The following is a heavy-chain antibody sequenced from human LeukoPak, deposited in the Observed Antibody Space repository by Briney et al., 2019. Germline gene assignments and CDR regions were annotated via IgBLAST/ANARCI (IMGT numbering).Heavy chain of an antibody. J-gene: IGHJ3*02. CDR1: GGSISSYY. CDR2: ISSSGST. Sequence: PSETLSLTCTVSGGSISSYYWNWVRQPAGKGLEWIGRISSSGSTTYSPSLKSRVTISVDKSKNQFSLKLSSVTAADTAVYYCARVGGVPGAFDIWGQGTMVTVSS. CDR3: ARVGGVPGAFDI. D-gene: IGHD1-26*01. V-gene: IGHV4-4*07.